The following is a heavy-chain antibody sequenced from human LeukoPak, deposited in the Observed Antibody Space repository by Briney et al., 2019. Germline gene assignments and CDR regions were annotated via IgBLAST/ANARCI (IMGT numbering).Heavy chain of an antibody. CDR3: TREDRPFCPFAY. CDR2: ISHDGTT. V-gene: IGHV4-4*02. D-gene: IGHD3-22*01. J-gene: IGHJ4*02. CDR1: GGSIDITNY. Sequence: ETPSLTCGVSGGSIDITNYWSWFRQAPGKGLEWIGEISHDGTTNYNPSLRTRVAMSLDRANNQFSLSLTSVTAADTAVYYCTREDRPFCPFAYCGQRVLFSASS.